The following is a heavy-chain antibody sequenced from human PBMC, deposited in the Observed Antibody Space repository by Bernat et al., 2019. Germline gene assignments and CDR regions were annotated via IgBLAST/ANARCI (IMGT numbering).Heavy chain of an antibody. D-gene: IGHD3-10*01. CDR3: AGDSIEYYYGAGSLYD. V-gene: IGHV1-69*04. Sequence: RGRWGAGVGGPGASVGVSCQASGGTFSSYTISWVRQAPGQGLEWMGRIIPILGIANYAQKFQGRVTITADKSTSTADMELSSLRSEDTAVYYCAGDSIEYYYGAGSLYDWGQGTLVTVSS. J-gene: IGHJ4*02. CDR1: GGTFSSYT. CDR2: IIPILGIA.